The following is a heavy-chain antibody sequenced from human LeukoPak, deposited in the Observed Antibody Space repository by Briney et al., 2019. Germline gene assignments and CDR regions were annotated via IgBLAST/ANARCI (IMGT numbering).Heavy chain of an antibody. V-gene: IGHV4-31*03. CDR3: ARERIAEPNAFDY. J-gene: IGHJ4*02. D-gene: IGHD6-13*01. CDR2: IYYSGST. Sequence: SETLSLTCTVSGGSISSGGYYWSWIRQHPGKGLEWIGYIYYSGSTYYNPSLKSRVTISVDTSKNQFSLKLGSVTAADTAVYYCARERIAEPNAFDYWGQGTLVTVSS. CDR1: GGSISSGGYY.